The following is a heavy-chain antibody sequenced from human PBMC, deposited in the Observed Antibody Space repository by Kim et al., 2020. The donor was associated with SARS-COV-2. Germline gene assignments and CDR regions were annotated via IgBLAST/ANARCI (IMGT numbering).Heavy chain of an antibody. D-gene: IGHD3-10*01. CDR1: GYTFTTYA. Sequence: ASVKVSCKASGYTFTTYAMDWVRQAPGQGLEWMGWINTDTGNPTYAQGFTGRFVFSLDASVSTAYLQISSLRAEDTAVYYCAKRGVIITDGYYYGMDVWGQGTTVTVS. CDR2: INTDTGNP. CDR3: AKRGVIITDGYYYGMDV. V-gene: IGHV7-4-1*02. J-gene: IGHJ6*02.